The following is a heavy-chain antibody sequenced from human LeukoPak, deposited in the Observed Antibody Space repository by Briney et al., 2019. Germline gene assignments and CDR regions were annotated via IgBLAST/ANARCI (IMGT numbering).Heavy chain of an antibody. CDR1: GFTFSNAW. J-gene: IGHJ4*02. Sequence: GSLSLSCAASGFTFSNAWMNWVRQAPGKGLEWVGRIKSKTDGGTTDYAAPVKGRFTISRDDSKNTLYLQMNSLKTEDTAVYYCTTDYYDSSGYYFDYWGQGTLVTVSS. D-gene: IGHD3-22*01. CDR3: TTDYYDSSGYYFDY. CDR2: IKSKTDGGTT. V-gene: IGHV3-15*07.